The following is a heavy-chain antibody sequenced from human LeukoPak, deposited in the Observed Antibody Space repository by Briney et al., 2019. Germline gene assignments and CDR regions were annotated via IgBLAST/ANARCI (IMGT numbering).Heavy chain of an antibody. CDR2: ISGSGGST. Sequence: PGGSLRLSCAASGFTFSSYAMSWVRQAPGKGLEWVSAISGSGGSTYYADSVKGRFTISRDNSKNTLYLQMNSLRAEDTAVYYCAKLQGYCSSTSCSTPDYWGQGTLVTVSS. V-gene: IGHV3-23*01. D-gene: IGHD2-2*01. CDR1: GFTFSSYA. J-gene: IGHJ4*02. CDR3: AKLQGYCSSTSCSTPDY.